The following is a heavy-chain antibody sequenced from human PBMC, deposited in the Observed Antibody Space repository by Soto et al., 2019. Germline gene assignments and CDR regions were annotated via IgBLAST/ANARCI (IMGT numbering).Heavy chain of an antibody. Sequence: GGSLRLSCAASGFTFSSYGMHWVRQAPGKGLEWVAVISYDGSNKYYADSVKGRFTISRDNSKNTLYLQMNSLRAEDTAVYYCAKALDIVVVPGFHGMDVWGQGTTVTVSS. CDR1: GFTFSSYG. D-gene: IGHD2-2*03. CDR2: ISYDGSNK. CDR3: AKALDIVVVPGFHGMDV. J-gene: IGHJ6*02. V-gene: IGHV3-30*18.